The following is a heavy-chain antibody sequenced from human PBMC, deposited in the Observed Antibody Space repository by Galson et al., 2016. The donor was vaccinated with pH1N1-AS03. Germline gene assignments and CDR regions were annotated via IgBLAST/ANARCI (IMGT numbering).Heavy chain of an antibody. J-gene: IGHJ3*02. CDR1: GFTFSDYW. CDR3: VRDDAISYDAFDM. Sequence: LSCAASGFTFSDYWMSWVRQAPGKGLEWVADIKQDGGEKYYVDSVKGRFTISRDNAKNSLHLQMNSLTADDTAVYYCVRDDAISYDAFDMWGQGTMITVSS. CDR2: IKQDGGEK. V-gene: IGHV3-7*01. D-gene: IGHD2-2*01.